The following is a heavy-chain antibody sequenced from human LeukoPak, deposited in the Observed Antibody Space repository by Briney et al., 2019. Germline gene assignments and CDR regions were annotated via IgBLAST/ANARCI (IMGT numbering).Heavy chain of an antibody. J-gene: IGHJ4*02. CDR3: ARIGWDSSSPIDY. CDR1: GGSISSYY. V-gene: IGHV4-59*01. CDR2: IYYSGST. Sequence: SETLSLTCTVSGGSISSYYWSWIRQPPGKGLEWIGYIYYSGSTNYNPSLKSRVTISVDTSKNQFSLKLSSVTAADTAVYYCARIGWDSSSPIDYWGQGTLATVSS. D-gene: IGHD6-6*01.